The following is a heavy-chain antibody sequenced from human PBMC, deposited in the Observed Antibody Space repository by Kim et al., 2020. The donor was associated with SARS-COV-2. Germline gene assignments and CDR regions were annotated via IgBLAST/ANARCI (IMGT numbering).Heavy chain of an antibody. CDR1: GFTFSSYA. CDR3: AKVAQSRITMIVVVINPAFDY. CDR2: ISGGGGST. D-gene: IGHD3-22*01. J-gene: IGHJ4*02. V-gene: IGHV3-23*01. Sequence: GGSLRLSCAASGFTFSSYAMSWVRQAPGKGLEWVSAISGGGGSTYYADSVKGRFTISRDNSKNTLYLQMNSLRAEDTAVYYCAKVAQSRITMIVVVINPAFDYWGQGTLVTVSS.